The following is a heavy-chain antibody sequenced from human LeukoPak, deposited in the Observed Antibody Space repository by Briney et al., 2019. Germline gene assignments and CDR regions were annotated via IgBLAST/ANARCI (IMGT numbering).Heavy chain of an antibody. CDR3: ARDAFTVTTPNYFDY. CDR2: ISAYNGNT. V-gene: IGHV1-18*04. J-gene: IGHJ4*02. D-gene: IGHD4-17*01. CDR1: GYTFTSYG. Sequence: ASVTVSFTASGYTFTSYGISWVRQAPGQGLEGMGWISAYNGNTNYAQKLQGRVTMTTDTSTSTAYMELRSLRSDDTAVYYCARDAFTVTTPNYFDYWGQGTLVTVSS.